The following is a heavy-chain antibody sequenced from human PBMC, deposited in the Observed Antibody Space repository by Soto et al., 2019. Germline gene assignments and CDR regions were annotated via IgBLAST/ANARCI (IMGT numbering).Heavy chain of an antibody. Sequence: PSETLSLTCTVSGGSINSSSYFWGWIRQPPGKGLEWIGSIAYSGSTYYNPSLKSRVTISVDTSKNQFSLKLSSVTAADTALYYCARLPVWENYFDYWGQGTLVTVSS. D-gene: IGHD1-26*01. CDR1: GGSINSSSYF. CDR3: ARLPVWENYFDY. J-gene: IGHJ4*02. V-gene: IGHV4-39*01. CDR2: IAYSGST.